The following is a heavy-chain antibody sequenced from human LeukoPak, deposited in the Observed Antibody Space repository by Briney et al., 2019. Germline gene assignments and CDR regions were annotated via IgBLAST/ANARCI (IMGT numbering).Heavy chain of an antibody. D-gene: IGHD3/OR15-3a*01. CDR3: ARQTGSGLFTLP. V-gene: IGHV4-59*04. Sequence: SETLSLTCTVSGGSISPYYWSWIRKPPGKGLEWIGSIYYTGNTYYNASLKSRVTISIDTSKNQISLRLTSVTATDTAMYYCARQTGSGLFTLPGGQGTLVTVSS. CDR2: IYYTGNT. J-gene: IGHJ4*02. CDR1: GGSISPYY.